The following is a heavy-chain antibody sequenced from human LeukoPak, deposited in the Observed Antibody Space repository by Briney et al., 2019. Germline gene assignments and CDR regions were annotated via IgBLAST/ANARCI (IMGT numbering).Heavy chain of an antibody. Sequence: PSETLSLTCTVSGGSISSGGYYWSWIRQPPGKGLEWIGYIYHSGSTYYNPSLKSRVTISVDRSKNQFSLKLSSVTAADTAVYYCARDPIHYRYSGSYYDFDYWGQGTLVTVSS. CDR2: IYHSGST. D-gene: IGHD1-26*01. J-gene: IGHJ4*02. CDR3: ARDPIHYRYSGSYYDFDY. V-gene: IGHV4-30-2*01. CDR1: GGSISSGGYY.